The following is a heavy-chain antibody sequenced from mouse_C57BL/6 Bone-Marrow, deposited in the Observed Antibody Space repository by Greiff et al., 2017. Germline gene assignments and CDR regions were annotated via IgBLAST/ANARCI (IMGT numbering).Heavy chain of an antibody. D-gene: IGHD1-2*01. CDR3: ARSYYYGWGFAY. CDR1: GYTFTNFW. V-gene: IGHV1-63*01. J-gene: IGHJ3*01. CDR2: IYPGGGYT. Sequence: QVQLQQSGAELVRPGTSVKMSCKASGYTFTNFWIGWAKQRPGHGLEWIGDIYPGGGYTNYNEKFKGKATLTADKSSSTAYMQFSSLTSEDSAIYYCARSYYYGWGFAYWGQGTLVTVSA.